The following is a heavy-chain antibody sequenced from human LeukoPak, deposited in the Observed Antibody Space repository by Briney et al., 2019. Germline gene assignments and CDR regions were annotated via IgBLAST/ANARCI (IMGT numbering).Heavy chain of an antibody. J-gene: IGHJ4*02. D-gene: IGHD5-18*01. CDR2: IYTSGST. Sequence: PSQTLSLTCTVSGGSISSGSYYWSWIRQPAGKGLEWIGRIYTSGSTNYNPSLKSRVTISVDTSKNQFSLKLSSVTAADTAVYYCARDGAFGYSYAVFDYWGQGTLVTVSS. V-gene: IGHV4-61*02. CDR1: GGSISSGSYY. CDR3: ARDGAFGYSYAVFDY.